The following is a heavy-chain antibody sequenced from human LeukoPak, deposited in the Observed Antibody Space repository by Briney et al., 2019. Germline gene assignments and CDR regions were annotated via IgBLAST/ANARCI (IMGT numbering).Heavy chain of an antibody. Sequence: SVKVSCKASGGTFSSYAISWVRQAPGQGLEWMGRIIPILGIANYAQKFQGRVTITADKSTSTAYTELSSLRSEDTAVYYCARVIQGYYDSSGYYYEDAFDIWGQGTMVPVSS. D-gene: IGHD3-22*01. V-gene: IGHV1-69*04. CDR1: GGTFSSYA. J-gene: IGHJ3*02. CDR2: IIPILGIA. CDR3: ARVIQGYYDSSGYYYEDAFDI.